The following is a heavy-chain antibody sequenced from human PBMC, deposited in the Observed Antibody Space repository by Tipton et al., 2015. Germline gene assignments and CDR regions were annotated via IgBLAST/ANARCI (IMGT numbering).Heavy chain of an antibody. D-gene: IGHD6-13*01. J-gene: IGHJ5*02. CDR1: GDSVSSDSTA. V-gene: IGHV6-1*01. CDR3: ARGTPIAAGYNWFDP. Sequence: GLVKPSQTLSLTRVISGDSVSSDSTAWNWIRQSPSRGLEWLGRTYYRSKWYNDYAVSVKGRVIIDPDTSKNQFFLQLNSVTPEDTAVYYCARGTPIAAGYNWFDPWGQGTLVTVSS. CDR2: TYYRSKWYN.